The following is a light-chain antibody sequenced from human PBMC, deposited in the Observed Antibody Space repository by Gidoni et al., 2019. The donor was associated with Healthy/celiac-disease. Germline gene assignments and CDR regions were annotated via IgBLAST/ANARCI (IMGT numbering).Light chain of an antibody. J-gene: IGKJ1*01. CDR1: QSVLYSSNNKNY. V-gene: IGKV4-1*01. CDR3: QQYYSTPTWT. Sequence: DIVMTQSPDPLAVSLGERATINCKSSQSVLYSSNNKNYLAWYQQKPGKPPKLLIYWASTRESGVPDRFSGSGSGTDFTLTISSLQAEDVAVYYCQQYYSTPTWTFGQGTKVEIK. CDR2: WAS.